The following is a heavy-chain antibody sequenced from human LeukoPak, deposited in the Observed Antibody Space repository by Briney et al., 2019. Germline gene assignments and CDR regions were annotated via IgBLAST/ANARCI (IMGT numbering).Heavy chain of an antibody. V-gene: IGHV3-48*03. Sequence: GGSLRLSCAASGFTFSSYEMNWVRQAPGKGLEWVSYISSSGSTIYYADSVKGRFTISRDNAKNSLYLQMNSLGPEDTAVYYCARDPYSGNYGNYYYYMDVWGKGTTVTISS. CDR2: ISSSGSTI. D-gene: IGHD1-26*01. CDR1: GFTFSSYE. CDR3: ARDPYSGNYGNYYYYMDV. J-gene: IGHJ6*03.